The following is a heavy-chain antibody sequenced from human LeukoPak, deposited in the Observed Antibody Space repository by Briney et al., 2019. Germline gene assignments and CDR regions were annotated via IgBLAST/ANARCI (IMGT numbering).Heavy chain of an antibody. CDR3: AMSTREPQY. CDR1: GFTFSDYY. CDR2: ISGSGSDM. V-gene: IGHV3-11*01. J-gene: IGHJ4*02. D-gene: IGHD1-26*01. Sequence: GGSLRLSCVASGFTFSDYYMTWFRQAPGKALEWISYISGSGSDMTYADSVKGRFTISRDNAKNSLYLQMNSLRAEDTAVYYCAMSTREPQYWGPGTLVTVSS.